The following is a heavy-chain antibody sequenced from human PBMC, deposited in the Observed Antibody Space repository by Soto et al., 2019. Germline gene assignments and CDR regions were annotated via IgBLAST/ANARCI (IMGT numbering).Heavy chain of an antibody. CDR1: GFTFSDHY. J-gene: IGHJ4*01. CDR2: IRNKANSYTT. Sequence: EVQLVESGGGLVQPGGSQRLSCAASGFTFSDHYMDWVRQAPGKGLEWVGRIRNKANSYTTDYAASVKGRFTISRDDSNDSLYLQMNSLKTEDTAIYYCARDSGKGAYFDYWGHGTLATVCS. D-gene: IGHD1-26*01. V-gene: IGHV3-72*01. CDR3: ARDSGKGAYFDY.